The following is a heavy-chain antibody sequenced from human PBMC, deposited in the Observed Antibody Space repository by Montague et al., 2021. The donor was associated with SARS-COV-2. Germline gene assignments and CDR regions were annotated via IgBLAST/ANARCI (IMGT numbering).Heavy chain of an antibody. J-gene: IGHJ5*02. V-gene: IGHV4-61*02. Sequence: TLSLTCTVSGASISTGIYYWSWIRQPAGKGLEWIGCIRTTGHTDYNISLESRVFISVDTSTNQFSLSLTSVTAAATAVYFCARFGSGTLEFDLWGQGTLVTVSS. CDR3: ARFGSGTLEFDL. CDR1: GASISTGIYY. D-gene: IGHD1-26*01. CDR2: IRTTGHT.